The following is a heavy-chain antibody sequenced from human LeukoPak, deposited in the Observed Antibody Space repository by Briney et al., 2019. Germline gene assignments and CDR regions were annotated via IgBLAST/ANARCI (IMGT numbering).Heavy chain of an antibody. CDR3: AKGYSYGWAYYYGMDV. CDR1: GFTFSSYG. V-gene: IGHV3-30*18. D-gene: IGHD5-18*01. CDR2: ISYDGSNK. Sequence: PGGSLRLSCAASGFTFSSYGMHWVRQAPGKGLEWVAVISYDGSNKYYADSVKGRFTISRDNSKNTLYLQMNSLRAEDTAVYYCAKGYSYGWAYYYGMDVWGQGTTVTVSS. J-gene: IGHJ6*02.